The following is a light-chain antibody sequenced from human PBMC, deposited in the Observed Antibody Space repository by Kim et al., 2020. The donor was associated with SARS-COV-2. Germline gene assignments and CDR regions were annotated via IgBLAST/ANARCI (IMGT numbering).Light chain of an antibody. J-gene: IGLJ1*01. CDR3: QAWDRSTAV. CDR1: KLGDKY. Sequence: SYELTQPPSVSVSPGQTASITCSGDKLGDKYACWYQQKPGQSPLLVIYQDSKRPSGIPERFSGSNSGNTATLTISGTQAMDEADYYCQAWDRSTAVFGTG. V-gene: IGLV3-1*01. CDR2: QDS.